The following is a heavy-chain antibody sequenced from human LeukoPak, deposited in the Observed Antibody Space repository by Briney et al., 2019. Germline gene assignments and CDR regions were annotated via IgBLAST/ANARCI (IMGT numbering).Heavy chain of an antibody. V-gene: IGHV1-46*01. J-gene: IGHJ4*02. D-gene: IGHD2-2*01. CDR1: GYTFTSYY. CDR2: INPSGGST. Sequence: ASVKVSCKASGYTFTSYYMHWVRQAPGQGLEWMGIINPSGGSTSYAQKFQGRVTMTRDTSTSTVYMELSSLRSEDTAVCYCARDNCSSTSCLYFDYWGQGTLVTVSS. CDR3: ARDNCSSTSCLYFDY.